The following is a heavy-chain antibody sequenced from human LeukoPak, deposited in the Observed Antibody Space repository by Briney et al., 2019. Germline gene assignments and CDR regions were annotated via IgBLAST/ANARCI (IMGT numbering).Heavy chain of an antibody. CDR2: IYYSGTA. D-gene: IGHD3-3*01. CDR3: ARRFDYDFWSASDYYFDY. Sequence: PSETLSLTCTVSGGSITNQSHYWGWIRQPPGKGLEWIGTIYYSGTALYHPSLKSRVTISVDTSKNQFSLNLTSVTAADTAVYYCARRFDYDFWSASDYYFDYWGRGTLVAVSS. J-gene: IGHJ4*02. V-gene: IGHV4-39*07. CDR1: GGSITNQSHY.